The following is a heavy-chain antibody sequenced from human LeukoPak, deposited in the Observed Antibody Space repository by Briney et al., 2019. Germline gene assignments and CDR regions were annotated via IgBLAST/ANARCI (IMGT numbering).Heavy chain of an antibody. CDR2: IGSSGSFT. D-gene: IGHD6-13*01. J-gene: IGHJ4*02. V-gene: IGHV3-11*05. Sequence: KAGGSLRLSCAASGFTFSDYYMSWIRQAPGKGLGWVSYIGSSGSFTNYADSVKGRSTISRDNTKNSLYLQMNSLRPEDTAVYYCARVGTIAAAGTYDYWGQGTLVAVSS. CDR3: ARVGTIAAAGTYDY. CDR1: GFTFSDYY.